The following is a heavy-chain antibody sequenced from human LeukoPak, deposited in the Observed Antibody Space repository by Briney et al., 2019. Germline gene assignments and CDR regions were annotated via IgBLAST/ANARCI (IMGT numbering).Heavy chain of an antibody. CDR1: GGSISSGSYY. D-gene: IGHD6-19*01. J-gene: IGHJ6*03. V-gene: IGHV4-61*02. CDR3: AHHQWLGTNYYMDV. CDR2: IYTSGST. Sequence: PSETLSLTCTVSGGSISSGSYYWSWIRQPAGKGLEWIGCIYTSGSTNYSPSLKSRVTISVDTSKNQFSLKLSSVTAADTAVYYCAHHQWLGTNYYMDVWGKGTTVTVSS.